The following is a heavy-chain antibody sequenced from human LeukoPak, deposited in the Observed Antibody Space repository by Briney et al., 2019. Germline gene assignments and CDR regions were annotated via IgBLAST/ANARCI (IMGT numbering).Heavy chain of an antibody. V-gene: IGHV4-30-4*08. CDR2: IYYSGST. Sequence: SETLSLTCAVSGHSISSGYYWGWIRQPPGKGLEWIGYIYYSGSTYYNPSLKSRVTISVDTSKNQFSLKLSSVTAADTAVYYCARQGYYDFWSGYYAFDYWGQGTLVTVSS. J-gene: IGHJ4*02. CDR1: GHSISSGYY. CDR3: ARQGYYDFWSGYYAFDY. D-gene: IGHD3-3*01.